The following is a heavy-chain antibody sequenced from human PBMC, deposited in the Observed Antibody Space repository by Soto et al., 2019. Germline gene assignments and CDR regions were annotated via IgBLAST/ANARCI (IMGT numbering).Heavy chain of an antibody. CDR3: ARQGGAYCTNGVCPYYYYGMDV. CDR2: IYPGDSDT. CDR1: GYSFTSYW. J-gene: IGHJ6*02. Sequence: PGESLKISCKGSGYSFTSYWIGWVRQMPGKGLEWMGIIYPGDSDTRYSPSFQGQVTISADKSISTAYLQWSSLKASDTAMYYCARQGGAYCTNGVCPYYYYGMDVWGQGTTVTVSS. D-gene: IGHD2-8*01. V-gene: IGHV5-51*01.